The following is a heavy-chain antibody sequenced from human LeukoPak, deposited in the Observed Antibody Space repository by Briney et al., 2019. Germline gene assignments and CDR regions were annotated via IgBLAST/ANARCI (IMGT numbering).Heavy chain of an antibody. J-gene: IGHJ2*01. V-gene: IGHV4-38-2*01. CDR1: GYSISGGYY. Sequence: PSETLSLTCAVSGYSISGGYYWGWIRQPPGKGLEWIGSIYHSGSTYYNPSLKSRVTISVDTSKNQFSLKLSSVTAADTAVYYCARYCSSTSCYYGSWYFDLWGRGTLVTVSS. CDR2: IYHSGST. D-gene: IGHD2-2*01. CDR3: ARYCSSTSCYYGSWYFDL.